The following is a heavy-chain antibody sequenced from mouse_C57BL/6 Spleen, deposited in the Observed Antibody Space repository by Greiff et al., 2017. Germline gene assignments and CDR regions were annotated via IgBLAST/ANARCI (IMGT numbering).Heavy chain of an antibody. CDR2: LYPRSGNT. J-gene: IGHJ2*01. V-gene: IGHV1-81*01. D-gene: IGHD1-1*01. CDR1: GYTFTSSG. Sequence: QVQLQQSGAELARPGASVKLSCKASGYTFTSSGISWVKQRTGQGLEWIGELYPRSGNTFYNEKFKGKATLTADTSSSTAYMGLRSLTSEEAAVYFFAGGDYGSSDWGQGTTLTVAS. CDR3: AGGDYGSSD.